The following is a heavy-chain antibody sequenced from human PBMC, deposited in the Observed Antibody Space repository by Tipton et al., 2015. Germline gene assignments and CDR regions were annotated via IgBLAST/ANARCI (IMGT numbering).Heavy chain of an antibody. CDR1: GFTFDDYA. Sequence: SLRLSCAASGFTFDDYAMHWVRQAPGKGLEWVAGINWTGGMTAHADSVGGRFTISRDNAKNSLYLQMNSLRAEDTALYYCAKDFRSSSWSSYFYGLDVWGQGTTVTVSS. D-gene: IGHD6-13*01. V-gene: IGHV3-9*01. J-gene: IGHJ6*02. CDR2: INWTGGMT. CDR3: AKDFRSSSWSSYFYGLDV.